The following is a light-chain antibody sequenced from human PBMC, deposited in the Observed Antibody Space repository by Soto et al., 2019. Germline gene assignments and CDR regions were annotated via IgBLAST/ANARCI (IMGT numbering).Light chain of an antibody. CDR1: CSDVGGYNY. Sequence: QSVLTQPASVSGSLGQSITISCTGTCSDVGGYNYVSWYQQHPGKAPKLMIYDVSNRPSGVSNRFSGSKSGNTASLTISGLQAEDEADYYCSSYTSSSFYVFGTGTKLTVL. CDR3: SSYTSSSFYV. J-gene: IGLJ1*01. V-gene: IGLV2-14*01. CDR2: DVS.